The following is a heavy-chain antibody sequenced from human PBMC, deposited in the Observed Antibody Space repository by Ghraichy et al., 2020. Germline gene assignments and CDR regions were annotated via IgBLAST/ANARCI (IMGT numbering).Heavy chain of an antibody. J-gene: IGHJ4*02. CDR3: ARGQDYGDWDFDY. Sequence: GGSLRLSCAASGFTFSSYWMHWVRQAPGKGLVWVSRINADVTSTSYADSVKGRFTISRDNAKNTLYLQMYSLRAEDTAVYYCARGQDYGDWDFDYWGQGTLVTVSS. CDR2: INADVTST. CDR1: GFTFSSYW. V-gene: IGHV3-74*01. D-gene: IGHD4-17*01.